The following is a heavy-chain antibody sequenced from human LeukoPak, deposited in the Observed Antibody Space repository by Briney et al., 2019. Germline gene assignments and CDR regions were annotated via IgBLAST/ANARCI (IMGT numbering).Heavy chain of an antibody. D-gene: IGHD3-22*01. CDR3: AREDYYDSSGYDYYFDY. CDR2: IDWDDDK. V-gene: IGHV2-70*04. J-gene: IGHJ4*02. Sequence: SGPTLVNPTQTLTLTCTFSGFSLSTSGMRVSWIRQPPGKALEWLARIDWDDDKFYSTSLKTRLTISKDTSKNQVVLTMTNMDTVHTATYYCAREDYYDSSGYDYYFDYWGQGTLVTVSS. CDR1: GFSLSTSGMR.